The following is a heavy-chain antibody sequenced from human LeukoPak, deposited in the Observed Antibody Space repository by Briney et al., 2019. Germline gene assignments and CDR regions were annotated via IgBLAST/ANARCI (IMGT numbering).Heavy chain of an antibody. CDR3: ARVGAIAVAGYFDY. V-gene: IGHV4-59*01. Sequence: SETLSLTCTVSGGSISSYYWSWIRQPPGKGLEWIGYTYYSGSTNYNPSLKSRVTISVDTSKNQFSLKLSSVTAADTAVYYCARVGAIAVAGYFDYWGQGTLVTVSS. D-gene: IGHD6-19*01. CDR1: GGSISSYY. J-gene: IGHJ4*02. CDR2: TYYSGST.